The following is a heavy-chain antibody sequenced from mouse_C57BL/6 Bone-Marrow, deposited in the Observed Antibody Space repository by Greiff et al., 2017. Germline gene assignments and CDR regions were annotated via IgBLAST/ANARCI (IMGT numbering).Heavy chain of an antibody. J-gene: IGHJ4*01. CDR1: GFTFSDYY. CDR3: ARVYSNYGAMDY. V-gene: IGHV5-12*01. Sequence: LVESGGGLVQPGGSLKLSCAASGFTFSDYYMYWVRQTPEKRLEWVAYISTGGGSTYYPDTVKGRFTISRDNAKNTLYLQMSRLKSEDTAMYYCARVYSNYGAMDYWGQGTSVTVSS. D-gene: IGHD2-5*01. CDR2: ISTGGGST.